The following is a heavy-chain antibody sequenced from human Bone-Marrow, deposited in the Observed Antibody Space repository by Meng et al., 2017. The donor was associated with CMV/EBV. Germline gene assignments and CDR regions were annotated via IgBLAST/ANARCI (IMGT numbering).Heavy chain of an antibody. CDR3: ARLFGYSSSWTRYNWFDP. J-gene: IGHJ5*02. V-gene: IGHV1-69*05. CDR1: GGTFSSYA. Sequence: SVKVSCKASGGTFSSYAISWVRQAPGQGLEWMGGIIPIFGTANYAQKFQGRVTITTDESTSTAYMELSSLRSEDTAVYYCARLFGYSSSWTRYNWFDPWGQGSRVTGCS. CDR2: IIPIFGTA. D-gene: IGHD6-13*01.